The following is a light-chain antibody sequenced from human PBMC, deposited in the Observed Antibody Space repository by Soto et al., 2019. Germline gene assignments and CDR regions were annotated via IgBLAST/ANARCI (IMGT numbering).Light chain of an antibody. Sequence: DIQVTQSPSTLSASVGGRVTITCRASQSISSWLAWYQQKPGKAPKLLIYDASSLESGVPSRFSGSGSGTEFTLTISSLQPDDFATYYCQQYNSNTFGGGTKVDIK. V-gene: IGKV1-5*01. CDR2: DAS. CDR3: QQYNSNT. CDR1: QSISSW. J-gene: IGKJ4*01.